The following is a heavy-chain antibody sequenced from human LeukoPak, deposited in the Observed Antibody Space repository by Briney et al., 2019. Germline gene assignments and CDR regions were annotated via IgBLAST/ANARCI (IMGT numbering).Heavy chain of an antibody. J-gene: IGHJ4*02. CDR2: INPSGGST. Sequence: ASVTVSFTASGYTFTIYYMHWVRQPPGQGLEWMGIINPSGGSTSYPQKFQGRVTMTRDTSTSTVYMELSSLRSEDTAVYYCARYLRIQLWPTLVDYWGQGTLVTVSS. D-gene: IGHD5-18*01. V-gene: IGHV1-46*01. CDR1: GYTFTIYY. CDR3: ARYLRIQLWPTLVDY.